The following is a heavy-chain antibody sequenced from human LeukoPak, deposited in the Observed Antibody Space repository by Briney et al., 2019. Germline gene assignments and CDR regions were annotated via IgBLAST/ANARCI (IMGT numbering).Heavy chain of an antibody. D-gene: IGHD4-17*01. Sequence: LETLSLTCTVSGGSISGSYWSWIRQPPGKGLEWIAYMYNSGSTNYNPSLKSRVTISIDTSKNQFSLKLSSLTAADTAIYYCARGIESYGDYGYWGQGILVTVSS. J-gene: IGHJ4*02. CDR2: MYNSGST. CDR1: GGSISGSY. CDR3: ARGIESYGDYGY. V-gene: IGHV4-59*01.